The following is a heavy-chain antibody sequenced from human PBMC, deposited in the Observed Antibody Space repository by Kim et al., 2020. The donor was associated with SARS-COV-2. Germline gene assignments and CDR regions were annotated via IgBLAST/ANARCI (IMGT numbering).Heavy chain of an antibody. CDR3: ARAIGSYPGIAAAATRFDY. CDR2: TYYRSKWYN. J-gene: IGHJ4*02. V-gene: IGHV6-1*01. CDR1: GDSVSSNSAA. D-gene: IGHD6-13*01. Sequence: SQTLSLTCAISGDSVSSNSAAWNWIRQSPSRGLECLGRTYYRSKWYNDYAVSAKSRITINPDTSKNQFSLQLNSVTPEDTAVYYCARAIGSYPGIAAAATRFDYWGQGTLVTVSS.